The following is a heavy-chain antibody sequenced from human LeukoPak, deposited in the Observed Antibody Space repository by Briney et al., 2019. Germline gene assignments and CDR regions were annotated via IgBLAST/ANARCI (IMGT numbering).Heavy chain of an antibody. V-gene: IGHV4-59*01. Sequence: PSETLSLTCTVSGGSISGYYWSWSRQPPGKGVEWIGNLFHTRGAWYKSSLKSRVTTSVDTSKNEFSLRLSSVTTADTAVYYCARDPSPSYGVHYYYYMDVWGKGTTVTVSS. CDR1: GGSISGYY. J-gene: IGHJ6*03. CDR2: LFHTRGA. D-gene: IGHD3-10*01. CDR3: ARDPSPSYGVHYYYYMDV.